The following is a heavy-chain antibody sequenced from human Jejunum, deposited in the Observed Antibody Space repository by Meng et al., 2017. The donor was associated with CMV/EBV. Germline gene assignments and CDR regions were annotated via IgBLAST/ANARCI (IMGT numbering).Heavy chain of an antibody. D-gene: IGHD1-26*01. J-gene: IGHJ4*02. CDR2: INPSGGST. Sequence: GYTFTRYDMHWVRQAPGQGLEWMGIINPSGGSTSYAQKFQGRVTMTRDTSTSTVYMELSSLRSEDTAVYYCAKDGGSYLDYYFDYWGQGTLVTVSS. CDR3: AKDGGSYLDYYFDY. V-gene: IGHV1-46*01. CDR1: GYTFTRYD.